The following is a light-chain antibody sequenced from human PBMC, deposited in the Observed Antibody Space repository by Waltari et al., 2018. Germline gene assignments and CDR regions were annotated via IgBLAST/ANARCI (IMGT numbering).Light chain of an antibody. J-gene: IGLJ2*01. CDR1: SSNIGSNY. Sequence: QSVLTQSPSASGTPGQRVTISCSGSSSNIGSNYVYWYQQLPGPAPKLLIYRNNQRPSGVPDRFSGSKSGTSASLAISGLRSEDEADYYCAAWDDSLSGVVFGGGTKLTVL. V-gene: IGLV1-47*01. CDR2: RNN. CDR3: AAWDDSLSGVV.